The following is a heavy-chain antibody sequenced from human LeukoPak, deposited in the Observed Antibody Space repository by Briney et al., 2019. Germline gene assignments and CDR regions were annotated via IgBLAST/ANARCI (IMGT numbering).Heavy chain of an antibody. J-gene: IGHJ4*02. V-gene: IGHV3-23*01. CDR2: ISGSGGNT. CDR3: AKRGVVIRVFLVGFHKEASYFDS. Sequence: PGGSLRLSCAVSGITLSNYGMNWVRQVPGKGLEWVSGISGSGGNTYYADSVRGGLTISRDNSKNTLYLQMISMRAEDTAVYFCAKRGVVIRVFLVGFHKEASYFDSWGQGALVTVSS. CDR1: GITLSNYG. D-gene: IGHD3-10*01.